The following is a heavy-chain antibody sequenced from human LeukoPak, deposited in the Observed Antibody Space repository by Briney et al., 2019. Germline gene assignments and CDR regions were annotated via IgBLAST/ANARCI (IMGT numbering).Heavy chain of an antibody. D-gene: IGHD5-24*01. Sequence: SETLSLTCTVSGGSISSYYWSWIRQPPGKGLEWIGYIYYSGSTNYNPSLKSRVTISVDTSKNQFSLKLSSVTAADTAVYYCARRRRDGVYYFDYWGQGTLVTVSS. V-gene: IGHV4-59*01. CDR1: GGSISSYY. J-gene: IGHJ4*02. CDR2: IYYSGST. CDR3: ARRRRDGVYYFDY.